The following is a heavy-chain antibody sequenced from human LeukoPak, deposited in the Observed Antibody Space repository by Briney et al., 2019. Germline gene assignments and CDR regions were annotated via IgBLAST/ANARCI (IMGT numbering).Heavy chain of an antibody. CDR1: GYTFTSYG. D-gene: IGHD6-25*01. V-gene: IGHV1-18*01. Sequence: ASVKVSCKASGYTFTSYGISWVRQAPGQGLEWMGWISAYNGDTKSAQKLQGRFTMTTDTSTNTAYMELRSLRSDDTALYYCARDHASSGQLFDYWGQGTLVTVSS. J-gene: IGHJ4*02. CDR3: ARDHASSGQLFDY. CDR2: ISAYNGDT.